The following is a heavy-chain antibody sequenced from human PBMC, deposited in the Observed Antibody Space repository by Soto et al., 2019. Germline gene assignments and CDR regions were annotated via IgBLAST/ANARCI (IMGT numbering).Heavy chain of an antibody. D-gene: IGHD6-13*01. CDR1: GFTFSSYA. Sequence: LGGSLKLSCAASGFTFSSYAMSWVRQAPGKGLEWVSAISGSGGSTYYADSVKGRFTISRDNAKNSLFLQMNSLRAEDTAVYYCVRVRGAAAGYFDFWGQGLLLTVSS. CDR2: ISGSGGST. CDR3: VRVRGAAAGYFDF. V-gene: IGHV3-23*01. J-gene: IGHJ4*02.